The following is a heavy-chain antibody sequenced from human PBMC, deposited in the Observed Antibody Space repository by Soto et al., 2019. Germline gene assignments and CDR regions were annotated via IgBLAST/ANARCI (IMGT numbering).Heavy chain of an antibody. V-gene: IGHV3-30-3*01. CDR1: GFTFSSYA. J-gene: IGHJ5*02. CDR2: ISYDGSNK. D-gene: IGHD3-10*01. Sequence: GGSLRLSCAASGFTFSSYAMHWVRQAPGKGLEWVAVISYDGSNKYYADSVKGRFTISRDNSKNTLYLQMNSLRAEDTAVYYCARDYYGSGSHNWFDPWAQRTLVTVSS. CDR3: ARDYYGSGSHNWFDP.